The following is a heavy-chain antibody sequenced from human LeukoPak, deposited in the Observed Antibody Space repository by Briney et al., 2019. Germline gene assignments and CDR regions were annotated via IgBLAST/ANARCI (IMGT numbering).Heavy chain of an antibody. D-gene: IGHD3-3*01. V-gene: IGHV3-30*02. CDR1: GFTFSSYA. CDR2: VENNGNEK. Sequence: PGGSLRLSCAASGFTFSSYAMSWVRQAPGKGLEWVAFVENNGNEKYADSVRGRFTVSRDNSRNTLYLQMNSLRNEDTAVYYCAKDFRWSFDYWGQGSLVTVSS. CDR3: AKDFRWSFDY. J-gene: IGHJ4*02.